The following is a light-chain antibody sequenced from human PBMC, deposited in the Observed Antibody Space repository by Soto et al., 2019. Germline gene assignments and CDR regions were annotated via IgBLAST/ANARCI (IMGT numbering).Light chain of an antibody. CDR2: DVT. J-gene: IGLJ2*01. CDR1: SSGVGGYNE. Sequence: QSVLTQPASVSGSPGQSTTISCTGTSSGVGGYNEVSWYQQRPGKAPKLMIYDVTNRPSGVSNHFSGSKSGNTASLTISGLQAEDEAYYYCGSHAAGSTLIFGGGTKLTVL. V-gene: IGLV2-14*03. CDR3: GSHAAGSTLI.